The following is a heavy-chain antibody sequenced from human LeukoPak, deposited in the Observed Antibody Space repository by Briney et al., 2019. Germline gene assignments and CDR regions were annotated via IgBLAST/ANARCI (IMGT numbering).Heavy chain of an antibody. CDR3: ARDRSGSYPVDY. D-gene: IGHD1-26*01. V-gene: IGHV1-2*02. CDR2: INPKGGGT. Sequence: ASVKVSCKASGYTFTGYYIPWVRQAPGQGLECVGWINPKGGGTYYAQNFQGRVTMTRATNISTVSMELSGLRSDDTAVYYCARDRSGSYPVDYWGQGTLVTVSS. J-gene: IGHJ4*02. CDR1: GYTFTGYY.